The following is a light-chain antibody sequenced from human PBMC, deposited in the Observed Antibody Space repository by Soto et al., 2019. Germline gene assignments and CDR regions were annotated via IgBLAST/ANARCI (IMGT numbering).Light chain of an antibody. CDR2: KAS. CDR1: QSISSW. J-gene: IGKJ1*01. Sequence: DIMMTQSPSTLSASVGDRVTITCRASQSISSWLTWYQQKAGQAPKLLIYKASIVESGVPSRFSGSGSGTEFPLPISSLQPDDSATYYCQQYSYFSTFGQGTRVEVK. CDR3: QQYSYFST. V-gene: IGKV1-5*03.